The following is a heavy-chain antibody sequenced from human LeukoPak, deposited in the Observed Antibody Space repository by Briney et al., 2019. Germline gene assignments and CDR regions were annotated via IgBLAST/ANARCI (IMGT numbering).Heavy chain of an antibody. CDR3: VKEGDYGYYFDY. J-gene: IGHJ4*02. Sequence: PGGSLRLSCAASGFTFSSYGMHWVRQAPGKGLEWVAVIWYDGSNKYYADSVKGRFTISRDNSKNTLYLQMNSLRAEDTAVYYCVKEGDYGYYFDYWGQGTLVTVSS. V-gene: IGHV3-33*06. D-gene: IGHD3-16*01. CDR2: IWYDGSNK. CDR1: GFTFSSYG.